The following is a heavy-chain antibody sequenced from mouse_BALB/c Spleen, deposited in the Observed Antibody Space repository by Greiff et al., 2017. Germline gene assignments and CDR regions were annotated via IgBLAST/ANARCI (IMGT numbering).Heavy chain of an antibody. CDR2: ISYDGSN. CDR3: ARDIPSTPFAY. Sequence: VQLKESGPGLVKPSQSLSLTCSVTGYSITSGYYWNWIRQFPGNKLEWMGYISYDGSNNYNPSLKNRISITRDTSKNQFFLKLNSVTTEDTATYYCARDIPSTPFAYWGQGTLVTVSA. V-gene: IGHV3-6*02. J-gene: IGHJ3*01. CDR1: GYSITSGYY.